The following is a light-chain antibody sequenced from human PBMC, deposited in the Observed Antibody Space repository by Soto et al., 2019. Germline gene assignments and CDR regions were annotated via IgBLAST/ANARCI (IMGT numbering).Light chain of an antibody. CDR2: SAS. Sequence: DIQMTQSPSSLSTSVGDRVTITCRASQRINIYLNWYRQKPGKAPELLIYSASNLQSGVPSRFSGSGSGTEFTLSISSLQPDDFATYYCQQYNSYSSWTFGQGTKVDIK. V-gene: IGKV1-16*01. CDR1: QRINIY. J-gene: IGKJ1*01. CDR3: QQYNSYSSWT.